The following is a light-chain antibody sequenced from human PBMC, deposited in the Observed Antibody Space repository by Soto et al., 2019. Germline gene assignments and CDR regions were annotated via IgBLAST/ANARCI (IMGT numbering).Light chain of an antibody. J-gene: IGLJ2*01. CDR3: AAWDDSLSNVI. V-gene: IGLV1-47*01. CDR1: SSNIGSNY. CDR2: RSD. Sequence: QSLLTQPPSASETPGQRVTISCSGSSSNIGSNYVYWYQQLPGTAPKLLIYRSDQRPSGVPDRFSGSKSGTSASLAISGLQSEDEADYYCAAWDDSLSNVIFGGGTKLTVL.